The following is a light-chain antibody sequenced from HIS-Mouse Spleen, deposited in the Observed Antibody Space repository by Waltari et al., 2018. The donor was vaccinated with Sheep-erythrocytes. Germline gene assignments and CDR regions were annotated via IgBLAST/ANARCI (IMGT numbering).Light chain of an antibody. CDR3: CSYAGSYNHV. CDR2: DVS. CDR1: SSDVGGYNH. Sequence: QSALTQPRSVYGSPGQSVTISCTGTSSDVGGYNHVSWYQQHPGKAPKLMIYDVSKRPSGVPDRFSGSKSGNTASLTISGLQAEDEADYYCCSYAGSYNHVFATGTKVTVL. J-gene: IGLJ1*01. V-gene: IGLV2-11*01.